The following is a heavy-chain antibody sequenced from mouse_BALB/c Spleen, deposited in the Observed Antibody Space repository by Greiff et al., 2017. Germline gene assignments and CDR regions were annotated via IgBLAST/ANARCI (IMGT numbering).Heavy chain of an antibody. Sequence: VKLMESGAELAKPGASVKMSCKASGYTFTSYWMHWVKQRPGQGLEWIGYINPSTGYTEYNQKFKDKATLTADKSSSTAYMQLSSLTSEDSAVYYCARRGYHYAMDYWGQGTSVTVSS. J-gene: IGHJ4*01. CDR3: ARRGYHYAMDY. V-gene: IGHV1-7*01. D-gene: IGHD2-2*01. CDR2: INPSTGYT. CDR1: GYTFTSYW.